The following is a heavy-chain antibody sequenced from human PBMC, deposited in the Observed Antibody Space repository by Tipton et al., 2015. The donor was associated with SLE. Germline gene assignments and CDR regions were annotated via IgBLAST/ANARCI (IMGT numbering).Heavy chain of an antibody. Sequence: LRLSCTVSGGSISSHYWSWIRQPPGKGLEWIGYIYYSGSTNYNPSLKSRVTISVDTSKNQFSLKLSSVTAADTAVYYCARDSLGGNFDYWGQGTLVTVSS. D-gene: IGHD1-26*01. J-gene: IGHJ4*02. CDR3: ARDSLGGNFDY. CDR2: IYYSGST. CDR1: GGSISSHY. V-gene: IGHV4-59*11.